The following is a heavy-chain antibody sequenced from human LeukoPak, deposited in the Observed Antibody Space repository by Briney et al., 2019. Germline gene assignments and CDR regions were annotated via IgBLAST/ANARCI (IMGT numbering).Heavy chain of an antibody. CDR2: INAGNGNT. CDR3: ATVWFGELRSDY. D-gene: IGHD3-10*01. J-gene: IGHJ4*02. CDR1: GYTFTSYA. V-gene: IGHV1-3*01. Sequence: ASVTVSCKASGYTFTSYAMHWVRQAPGQRLEWMGWINAGNGNTKYSQKFQGRVTITRDTSASTAYMELSSLRSEGTAVYYCATVWFGELRSDYWGQGTLVTVSS.